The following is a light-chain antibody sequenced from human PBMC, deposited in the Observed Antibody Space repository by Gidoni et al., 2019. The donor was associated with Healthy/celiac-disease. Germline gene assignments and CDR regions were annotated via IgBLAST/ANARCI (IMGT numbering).Light chain of an antibody. CDR2: KAS. CDR3: QQYNSYSPLT. CDR1: QSISSW. V-gene: IGKV1-5*03. Sequence: DIQMPQSPSTLSASVGDRVTITCRASQSISSWLAWYQQKPGKAPKLLIYKASSLESGVPSRFSGSGSGTEFTLTISSMQHDDFATYYCQQYNSYSPLTFGGGTKVEIK. J-gene: IGKJ4*01.